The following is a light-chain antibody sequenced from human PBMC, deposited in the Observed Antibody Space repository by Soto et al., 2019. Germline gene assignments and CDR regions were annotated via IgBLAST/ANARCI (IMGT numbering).Light chain of an antibody. CDR1: SSDVGGYNY. CDR2: DVT. J-gene: IGLJ1*01. V-gene: IGLV2-14*03. Sequence: QSALTQPASVSWSPGQSITISCTGTSSDVGGYNYVSWYQHHPGKAPELIIYDVTNRPSGVSNPFSGSKSGNTASLTISGLQSEDEADYYCSSYTTSNTRQIVFGTGTKATVL. CDR3: SSYTTSNTRQIV.